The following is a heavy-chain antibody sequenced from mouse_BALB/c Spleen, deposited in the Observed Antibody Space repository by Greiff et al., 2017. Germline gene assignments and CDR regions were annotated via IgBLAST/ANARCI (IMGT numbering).Heavy chain of an antibody. V-gene: IGHV14-4*02. CDR3: NAHYGSSPLFAD. J-gene: IGHJ3*01. CDR2: IDPENGDT. D-gene: IGHD1-1*01. Sequence: EVQLQQSGAELVRSGASVKLSCTASGFNIKDYYMHWVKQRPEQGLEWIGWIDPENGDTEYAPKFQGKATMTADTSSNTAYLQLSSLTSEDTAVYYCNAHYGSSPLFADWGQGTLVTVSA. CDR1: GFNIKDYY.